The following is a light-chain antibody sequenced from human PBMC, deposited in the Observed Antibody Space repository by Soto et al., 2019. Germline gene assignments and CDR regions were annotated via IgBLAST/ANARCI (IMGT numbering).Light chain of an antibody. CDR2: DAS. V-gene: IGKV1-5*01. Sequence: DIQMTQSPSTLSASVGDRVTITCRASQSISSWLAWYQQKPGKAPKLLIYDASSLESGVPSRFSGSGSGTEFPLTLTRLQPDDFATYYCQQYNSYPWTFGQGTKVEIK. J-gene: IGKJ1*01. CDR3: QQYNSYPWT. CDR1: QSISSW.